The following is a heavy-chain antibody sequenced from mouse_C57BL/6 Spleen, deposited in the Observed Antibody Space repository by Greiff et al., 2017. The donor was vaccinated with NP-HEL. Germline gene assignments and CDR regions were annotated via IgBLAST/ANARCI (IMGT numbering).Heavy chain of an antibody. CDR1: GYTFTSYW. CDR3: AREGERRHYFDY. J-gene: IGHJ2*01. CDR2: INPSNGGT. V-gene: IGHV1-53*01. Sequence: QVQLQQPGTELVKPGASVQLSCKASGYTFTSYWMHWVKQRPGQGLEWIGNINPSNGGTNYNEKFKSKATLTVDKSSSTAYMQLSSLTSEDSAVYYCAREGERRHYFDYWGQGTTLTVSS. D-gene: IGHD2-12*01.